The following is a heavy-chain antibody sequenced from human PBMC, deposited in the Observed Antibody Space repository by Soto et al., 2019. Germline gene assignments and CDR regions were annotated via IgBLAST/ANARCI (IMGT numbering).Heavy chain of an antibody. J-gene: IGHJ5*02. Sequence: SVKVSCTASTSASTTSAVQWLRQPLGQSLEWIGWIVAGVGNTNSPQKFQGRVTFTRGMSTTTAYIELSSLRSEDTAVYYCVSGAVKGWFDPWGQGALVTVSS. CDR3: VSGAVKGWFDP. D-gene: IGHD3-10*01. CDR2: IVAGVGNT. CDR1: TSASTTSA. V-gene: IGHV1-58*01.